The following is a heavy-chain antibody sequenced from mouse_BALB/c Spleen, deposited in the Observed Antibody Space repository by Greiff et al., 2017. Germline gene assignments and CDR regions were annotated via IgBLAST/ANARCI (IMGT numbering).Heavy chain of an antibody. CDR2: ISSGSSTI. D-gene: IGHD1-1*01. CDR1: GFTFSSFG. Sequence: EVQGVESGGGLVQPGGSRKLSCAASGFTFSSFGMHWVRQAPEKGLEWVAYISSGSSTIYYADTVKGRFTISRDNPKNTLFLQMTSLRSEDTAMYYCARDYYGSSPWFAYWGQGTLVTVSA. J-gene: IGHJ3*01. CDR3: ARDYYGSSPWFAY. V-gene: IGHV5-17*02.